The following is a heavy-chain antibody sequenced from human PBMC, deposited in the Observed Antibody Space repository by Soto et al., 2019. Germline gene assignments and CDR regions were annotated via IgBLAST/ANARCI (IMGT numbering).Heavy chain of an antibody. CDR3: ARDSGVAAAGSPYYYYYGMDV. CDR2: IYYSGST. CDR1: GGSISSGGYY. V-gene: IGHV4-31*03. J-gene: IGHJ6*02. D-gene: IGHD6-13*01. Sequence: SETLSLTCTVSGGSISSGGYYWSWIRQHPGKGLEWIGYIYYSGSTYYNPSLKSRVTISVDTSKNQFSLKLSSVTAADTAVYYCARDSGVAAAGSPYYYYYGMDVWGQGTTVTVSS.